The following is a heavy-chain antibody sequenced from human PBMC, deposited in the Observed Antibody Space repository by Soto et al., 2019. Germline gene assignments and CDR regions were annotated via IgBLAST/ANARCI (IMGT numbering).Heavy chain of an antibody. J-gene: IGHJ3*02. V-gene: IGHV3-30-3*01. CDR3: ARATSGWYKDAFDI. D-gene: IGHD6-19*01. CDR1: GFTFSSYA. Sequence: QVQLVESGGGVVQPGRSLRLSCAASGFTFSSYAMHWVRQAPGKGLEWVAVISYDGSSKYYADSVKGRFTISRDNSKNKLYLQMNSLRAEDTAVYYCARATSGWYKDAFDIWGQGTMVTVSS. CDR2: ISYDGSSK.